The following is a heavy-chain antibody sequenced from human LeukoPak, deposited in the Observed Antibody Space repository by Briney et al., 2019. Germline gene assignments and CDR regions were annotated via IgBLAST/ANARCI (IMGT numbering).Heavy chain of an antibody. CDR1: GFTFSSYS. D-gene: IGHD2-21*01. Sequence: KPGGSLRLSCAASGFTFSSYSMNWVRQAPGKGLEWVSSISSSSSYIYYADSVKGRFTISRDNAKNSLYLQTNSLRAEDTAVYYCARASSAFCGGDCYPPTYFDYWGQGTLVTVSS. CDR2: ISSSSSYI. J-gene: IGHJ4*02. CDR3: ARASSAFCGGDCYPPTYFDY. V-gene: IGHV3-21*01.